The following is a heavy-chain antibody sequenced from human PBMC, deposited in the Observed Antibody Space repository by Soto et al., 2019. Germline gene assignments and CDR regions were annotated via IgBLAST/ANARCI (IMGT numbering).Heavy chain of an antibody. Sequence: ARLSLTGAIGGDSLISYCWSWIRQPAGKGLEWIGYIYYSGSTNYNPSLKSRVTISVDTSKNQLSLKLSSVTAADTAVYYCARVGYCGGDCSFPDYWGQGTLVTVS. V-gene: IGHV4-59*01. CDR3: ARVGYCGGDCSFPDY. CDR1: GDSLISYC. D-gene: IGHD2-21*02. CDR2: IYYSGST. J-gene: IGHJ4*02.